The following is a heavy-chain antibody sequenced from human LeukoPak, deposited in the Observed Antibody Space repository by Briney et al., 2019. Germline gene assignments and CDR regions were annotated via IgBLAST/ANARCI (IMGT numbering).Heavy chain of an antibody. Sequence: GASVKVSCKASGGTFSSYAISWVRQAPGQGLEWMGGIIPIFGTANYAQKFQGRVTTTADESTSTAYMELSSLRSEDTAVYYCARSRVWSDYWGYFDYWGQGTLVTVSS. J-gene: IGHJ4*02. CDR1: GGTFSSYA. D-gene: IGHD3-3*01. CDR3: ARSRVWSDYWGYFDY. CDR2: IIPIFGTA. V-gene: IGHV1-69*13.